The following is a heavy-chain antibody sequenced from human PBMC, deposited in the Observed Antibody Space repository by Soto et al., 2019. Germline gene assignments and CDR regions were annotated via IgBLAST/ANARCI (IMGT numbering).Heavy chain of an antibody. V-gene: IGHV3-9*01. CDR2: ISWNSGSI. D-gene: IGHD2-15*01. J-gene: IGHJ4*02. CDR1: GFTFDDYA. CDR3: AKGYSAAGPFDY. Sequence: GGSLRLSCAASGFTFDDYAMHWVRQAPGKGLEWVSGISWNSGSIGYADSVKGRFTISRDNAKNSLYLQMNSLRAEDTALYYCAKGYSAAGPFDYWGQGTLVTVSS.